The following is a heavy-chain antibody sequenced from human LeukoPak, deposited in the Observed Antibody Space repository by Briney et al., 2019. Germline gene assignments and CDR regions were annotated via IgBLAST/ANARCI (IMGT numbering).Heavy chain of an antibody. V-gene: IGHV3-53*01. CDR3: ARTGHYDILTGYYDYYYGMDV. D-gene: IGHD3-9*01. J-gene: IGHJ6*02. Sequence: PGGSLRLSCAASGFTVSSNYMSWVRQAPGKGLVWVSVIYSGGSTYYADSVKGRFTISRDNSKNTLYLQMNSLRAEDTAVYYCARTGHYDILTGYYDYYYGMDVWGQGTTVTVSS. CDR2: IYSGGST. CDR1: GFTVSSNY.